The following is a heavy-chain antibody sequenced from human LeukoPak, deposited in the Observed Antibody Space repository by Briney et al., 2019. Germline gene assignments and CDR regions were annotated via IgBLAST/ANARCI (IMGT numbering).Heavy chain of an antibody. CDR3: ARETYLRLIDY. Sequence: GGSLRLSCAASGFTFSSYSMNWVRQAPGKGLEWVSYISSSSSTTYYADSVKGRFTISRDNAQNSLYLQMNSLRAEDTAVYFCARETYLRLIDYWGQGALVTVSS. CDR2: ISSSSSTT. V-gene: IGHV3-48*04. CDR1: GFTFSSYS. D-gene: IGHD2/OR15-2a*01. J-gene: IGHJ4*02.